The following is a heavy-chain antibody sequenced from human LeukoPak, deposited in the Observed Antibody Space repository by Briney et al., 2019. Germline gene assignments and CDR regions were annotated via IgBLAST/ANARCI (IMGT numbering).Heavy chain of an antibody. CDR3: ARDFTGGSFDY. D-gene: IGHD2-8*02. J-gene: IGHJ4*02. Sequence: SQTLSLTCTVSGGSISSGGYYWSWIRQHPGKGLEWLGSIFSSASTIYNPSLKSRVIISVDTTKNQFSLKLTSVTAADTAVYYCARDFTGGSFDYWGQGTLVTVSS. CDR1: GGSISSGGYY. CDR2: IFSSAST. V-gene: IGHV4-31*03.